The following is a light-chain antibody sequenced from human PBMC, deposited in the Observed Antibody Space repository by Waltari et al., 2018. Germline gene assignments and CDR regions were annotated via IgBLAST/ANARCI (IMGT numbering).Light chain of an antibody. V-gene: IGKV3-20*01. Sequence: EIVLTQSPGTLSLSPGERATLPCRASQSVSRTLAWYQQQPGQAPRLLIYDASTRAAGVPDRFSGSGSGTDFSLTISRLEPEDFAVYYCQKYGTLPATFGQGTKVEIK. CDR3: QKYGTLPAT. CDR1: QSVSRT. J-gene: IGKJ1*01. CDR2: DAS.